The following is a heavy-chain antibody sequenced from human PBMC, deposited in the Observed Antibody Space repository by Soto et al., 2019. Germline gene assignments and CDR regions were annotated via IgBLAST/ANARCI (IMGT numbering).Heavy chain of an antibody. Sequence: QLQLQESGPGLVKPSETLSLTCTASGGSISINNYYWGWIRQPPGKGPEWIGSIHYTGSTYYISSLKSRLTISLDTSTNQYSMRLSSVTAADTAVYYCARHGVNGNHDCWGQGTLITVSS. CDR1: GGSISINNYY. CDR3: ARHGVNGNHDC. D-gene: IGHD2-8*01. V-gene: IGHV4-39*01. CDR2: IHYTGST. J-gene: IGHJ4*02.